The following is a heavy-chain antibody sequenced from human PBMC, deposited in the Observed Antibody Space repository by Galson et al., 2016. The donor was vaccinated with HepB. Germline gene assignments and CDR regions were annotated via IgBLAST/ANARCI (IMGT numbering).Heavy chain of an antibody. CDR1: GFTFTNYA. CDR2: IHNGGPT. CDR3: AKQEAMAVAEYYFDY. D-gene: IGHD6-19*01. Sequence: SLRLSCAASGFTFTNYAMDWVRQAPGKGLEWVSVIHNGGPTYYADSVKGRFTISRDNSKNTLYLQMNGLRAEDTAVYYCAKQEAMAVAEYYFDYWGQGTLVTVSS. V-gene: IGHV3-23*03. J-gene: IGHJ4*02.